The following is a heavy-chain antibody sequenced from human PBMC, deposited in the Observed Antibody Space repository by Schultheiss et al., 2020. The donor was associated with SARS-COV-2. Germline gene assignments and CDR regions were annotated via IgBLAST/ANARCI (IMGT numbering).Heavy chain of an antibody. CDR2: IYYSGST. D-gene: IGHD5-12*01. Sequence: SETLSLTCTVSGGSISSGGYYWSWIRQHPGKGLEWIGYIYYSGSTYYNPSLKSRVTISVDTSKNQFSLKLSSVTAADTAVYYCARGDYDHAFDIWGQGTTVTVSS. CDR1: GGSISSGGYY. CDR3: ARGDYDHAFDI. V-gene: IGHV4-31*03. J-gene: IGHJ3*02.